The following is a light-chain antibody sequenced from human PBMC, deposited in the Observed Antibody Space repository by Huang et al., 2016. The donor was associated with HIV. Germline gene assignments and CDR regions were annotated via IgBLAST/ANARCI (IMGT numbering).Light chain of an antibody. CDR1: QGISNY. V-gene: IGKV1-17*03. J-gene: IGKJ1*01. Sequence: DIQMTQSPSVMSAYVGDRVTITCRASQGISNYLACFQQTPGKGPKHLIYAASNLQSGVPSRFSGSGSETEFTLTISSLQPEDFATYYCLQHNTFPWTFRQGTEVEIK. CDR2: AAS. CDR3: LQHNTFPWT.